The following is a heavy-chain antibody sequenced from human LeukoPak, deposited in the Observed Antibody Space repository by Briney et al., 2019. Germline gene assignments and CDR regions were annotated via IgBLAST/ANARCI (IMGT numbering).Heavy chain of an antibody. CDR3: ARQQPYSGYVLAKVDYFDY. CDR2: IYPGDSDT. CDR1: GYSFTSYW. V-gene: IGHV5-51*01. D-gene: IGHD5-12*01. Sequence: GESLKISCKGSGYSFTSYWIGGVRQMPGKGLEWMEIIYPGDSDTRYSPSFQGQVTIAADKSIRTAYLQWSSLKASDTAMYYCARQQPYSGYVLAKVDYFDYWGQGTLVTVSS. J-gene: IGHJ4*02.